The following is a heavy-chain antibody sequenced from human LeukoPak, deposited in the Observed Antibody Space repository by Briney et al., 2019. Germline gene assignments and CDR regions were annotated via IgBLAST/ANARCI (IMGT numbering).Heavy chain of an antibody. CDR1: GFTFSSYA. CDR3: ARSPSLYYFEN. CDR2: IYSGGPT. V-gene: IGHV3-66*02. J-gene: IGHJ4*02. Sequence: PGGSLRLSCAASGFTFSSYAMSWVRQAPGKGLEGVSTIYSGGPTYYADSVKGRFTISRDNSKNTLYLLMNSLRIEDTAVYYCARSPSLYYFENWGQGTLVTVSS.